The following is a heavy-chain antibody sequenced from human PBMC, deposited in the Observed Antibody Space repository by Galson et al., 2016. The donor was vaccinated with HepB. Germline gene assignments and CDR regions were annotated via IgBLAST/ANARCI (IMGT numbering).Heavy chain of an antibody. J-gene: IGHJ6*02. CDR1: GFTFSSYG. D-gene: IGHD5-12*01. CDR2: ISNGSTIM. CDR3: AYLPRYVDIPLITTAGDYYGMDV. Sequence: SLRLSCAASGFTFSSYGMNWVRQAPGKGLEWVSYISNGSTIMYYADSVKGRFTISRDNAKNSLYLQMNSLRDEDTAVYYCAYLPRYVDIPLITTAGDYYGMDVWGQGTTVTVSS. V-gene: IGHV3-48*02.